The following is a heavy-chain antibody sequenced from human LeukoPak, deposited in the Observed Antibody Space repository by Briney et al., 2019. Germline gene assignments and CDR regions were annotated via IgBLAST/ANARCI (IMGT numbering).Heavy chain of an antibody. CDR3: ARRSGG. J-gene: IGHJ4*02. V-gene: IGHV4-38-2*02. CDR1: GYSISSGYY. D-gene: IGHD3-16*01. Sequence: PSETLSLTCTVSGYSISSGYYWGWIRQPPGKGLEWIGSIYHSGSTYYNPSLKSRVTISVDTSKNQFSLKLSSVTAADTAVYYCARRSGGWGQGTLVTVSS. CDR2: IYHSGST.